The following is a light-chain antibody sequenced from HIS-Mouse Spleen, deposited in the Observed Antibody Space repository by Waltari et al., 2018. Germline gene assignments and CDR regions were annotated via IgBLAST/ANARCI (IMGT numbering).Light chain of an antibody. CDR2: GAS. J-gene: IGKJ4*01. V-gene: IGKV3-20*01. CDR1: PGVSSRY. Sequence: EIVLTQSPGTLSLSPGERATLSGRASPGVSSRYFTWYQQNPGQAPRLLIYGASSRATGIPDRFSGSGSGTDFTLTISRLEPEDFAVYYCQQYGSSPLTFGGGTKVEIK. CDR3: QQYGSSPLT.